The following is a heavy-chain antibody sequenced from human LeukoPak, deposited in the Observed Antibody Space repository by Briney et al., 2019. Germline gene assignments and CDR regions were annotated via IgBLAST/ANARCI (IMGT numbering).Heavy chain of an antibody. Sequence: PGGSLRLSCAASGFTFSNYWMHWVRQVPGEGLVWVSRINSDGSSTSYADSVEGRFTISRDNTKNMLCLQMNSLRAEDTAVYYCSTVARTDRGDYWGQGTLVTVSS. D-gene: IGHD4-17*01. V-gene: IGHV3-74*01. CDR3: STVARTDRGDY. CDR2: INSDGSST. CDR1: GFTFSNYW. J-gene: IGHJ4*02.